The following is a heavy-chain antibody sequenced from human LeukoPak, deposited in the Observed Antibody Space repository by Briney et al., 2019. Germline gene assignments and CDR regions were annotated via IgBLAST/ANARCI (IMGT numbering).Heavy chain of an antibody. V-gene: IGHV1-46*01. Sequence: ASVKVSCKASGYTFTSYYMHWVRQAPGQGLEWMGIINPSGGSTSYAQKFQGRVTMTRDTSTSTVHMKLSSLRSEDTAVYYCARDRADQSTISFYYYGMDVWGQGTTVTVSS. J-gene: IGHJ6*02. CDR2: INPSGGST. D-gene: IGHD5/OR15-5a*01. CDR3: ARDRADQSTISFYYYGMDV. CDR1: GYTFTSYY.